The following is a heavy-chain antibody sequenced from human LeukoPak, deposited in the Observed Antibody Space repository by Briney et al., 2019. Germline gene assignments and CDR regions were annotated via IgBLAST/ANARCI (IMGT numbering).Heavy chain of an antibody. CDR2: IYYSGST. CDR1: GGSFSGYY. CDR3: ARHQAAAGTTDY. J-gene: IGHJ4*02. D-gene: IGHD6-13*01. V-gene: IGHV4-34*01. Sequence: SETLSLTCAVYGGSFSGYYWSWIRQPPGKGLEWIGSIYYSGSTYYNPSLKSRVTISVDTSKNQFSLKLSSVTAADTAVYYCARHQAAAGTTDYWGQGTLVTVSS.